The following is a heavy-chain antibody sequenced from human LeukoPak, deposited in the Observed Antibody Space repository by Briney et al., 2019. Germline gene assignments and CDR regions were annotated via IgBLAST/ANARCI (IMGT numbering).Heavy chain of an antibody. J-gene: IGHJ4*02. CDR2: ISSTGSTI. Sequence: GGSLRLSCAVSGFTSSSFSMNWVRQAPGKGLEWVSYISSTGSTIYYANSVKGRFTVSRDNAKDSLYLQMNNLRDEDTAVYYCARDLISGDYTFDYWGQGALVAVSS. V-gene: IGHV3-48*02. CDR1: GFTSSSFS. CDR3: ARDLISGDYTFDY. D-gene: IGHD4-11*01.